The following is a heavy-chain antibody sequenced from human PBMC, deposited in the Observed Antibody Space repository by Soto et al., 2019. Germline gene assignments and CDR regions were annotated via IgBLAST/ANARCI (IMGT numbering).Heavy chain of an antibody. D-gene: IGHD3-16*01. J-gene: IGHJ3*02. V-gene: IGHV4-4*02. CDR3: AREQSGEIMTMTDAFDI. CDR2: IYHSGGT. CDR1: GGSISSSNW. Sequence: SETLSLTCAVSGGSISSSNWWSWVRQPPGKGLEWIGEIYHSGGTNYNPSLKSRVTISVDKSKNQFSLKLSSVTAADTALYYCAREQSGEIMTMTDAFDIWGQGTMVTVS.